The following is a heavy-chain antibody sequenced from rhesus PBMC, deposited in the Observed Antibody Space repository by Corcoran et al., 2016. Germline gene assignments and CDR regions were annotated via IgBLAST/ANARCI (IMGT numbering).Heavy chain of an antibody. D-gene: IGHD6-43*01. V-gene: IGHV4-173*01. CDR3: ARDRSSSYEAAFDF. Sequence: QLQLQESGPGLVKHSETLPLTCAVSGGSIRSNYWSWLRQPPGQGLEWDGSISGRGGTTDYNPSLKSRVTISTDTSKNQFFLRLSFVTAADTAVYYCARDRSSSYEAAFDFWGQGLRVIVSS. CDR2: ISGRGGTT. CDR1: GGSIRSNY. J-gene: IGHJ3*01.